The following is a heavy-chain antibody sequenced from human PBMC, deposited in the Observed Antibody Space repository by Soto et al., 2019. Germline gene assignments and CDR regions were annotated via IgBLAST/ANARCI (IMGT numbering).Heavy chain of an antibody. CDR2: INHSGST. V-gene: IGHV4-34*01. J-gene: IGHJ4*02. Sequence: SETLSLTCAVYGGSFIGYYWSWIRQPPGKGLEWIGEINHSGSTNYNPSLKSRVTISVDTSKNQFSLKLSSVTAADTAVYYCARVRIQLWSQGFSFFDYWGQGTLVTVSS. CDR3: ARVRIQLWSQGFSFFDY. CDR1: GGSFIGYY. D-gene: IGHD5-18*01.